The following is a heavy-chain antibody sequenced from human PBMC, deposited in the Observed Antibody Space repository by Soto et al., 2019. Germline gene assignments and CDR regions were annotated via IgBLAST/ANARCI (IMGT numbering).Heavy chain of an antibody. J-gene: IGHJ4*02. CDR1: GGSISSSSYY. V-gene: IGHV4-39*01. CDR2: IYYSGST. CDR3: ATLWGQD. D-gene: IGHD3-10*01. Sequence: QLQLQESGPGLVKPSETLSLTCTVSGGSISSSSYYWGWIRQPPGKGLEWIGSIYYSGSTYYNPALKRRVTISVDTAKPQFSLKLSSVTAADTAVYYCATLWGQDWGQGTLVTVSS.